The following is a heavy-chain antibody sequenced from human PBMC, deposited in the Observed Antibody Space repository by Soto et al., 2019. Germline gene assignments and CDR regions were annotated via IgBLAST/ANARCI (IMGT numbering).Heavy chain of an antibody. J-gene: IGHJ2*01. CDR2: FSYSGSL. D-gene: IGHD1-20*01. Sequence: SETLSLTCSVYGGSSRAYHWSWIRQSPGEGLEWIGEFSYSGSLNYNPSLKRRVAVSLDTSTDHFSLTMTSVTAADTGVYFRAGGPRYWSFALWGRGTVVTVSS. CDR3: AGGPRYWSFAL. CDR1: GGSSRAYH. V-gene: IGHV4-34*01.